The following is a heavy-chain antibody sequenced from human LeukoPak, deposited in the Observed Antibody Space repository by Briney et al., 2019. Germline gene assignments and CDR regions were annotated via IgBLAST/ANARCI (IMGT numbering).Heavy chain of an antibody. D-gene: IGHD5-12*01. CDR3: ARDRRVANYYYYMDV. CDR1: GYTFTGYY. J-gene: IGHJ6*03. V-gene: IGHV1-2*02. CDR2: INPNSGGT. Sequence: ASVKVSCKASGYTFTGYYMHWVRQAPGQGLEWMGWINPNSGGTNYAQKFQGRVTMTRDTSISTAYMELSRLRSDDTAVYYCARDRRVANYYYYMDVWGKGTTVTVSS.